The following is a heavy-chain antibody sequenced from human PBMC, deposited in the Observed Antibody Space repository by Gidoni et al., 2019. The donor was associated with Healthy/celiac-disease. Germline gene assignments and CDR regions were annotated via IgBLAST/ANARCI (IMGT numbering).Heavy chain of an antibody. CDR3: ARGDARSSSWYFDL. V-gene: IGHV3-21*01. D-gene: IGHD6-13*01. Sequence: EVQLVESGGGLVKPGGSLRLSCAASGFTFSSYSMNWVRQAQGKGLEWVSSISSSSSDIYYADSVKCRFTISRDNAKNSLYLQMNSLRPEDTAVYYCARGDARSSSWYFDLWGRGTLVTVSS. CDR1: GFTFSSYS. CDR2: ISSSSSDI. J-gene: IGHJ2*01.